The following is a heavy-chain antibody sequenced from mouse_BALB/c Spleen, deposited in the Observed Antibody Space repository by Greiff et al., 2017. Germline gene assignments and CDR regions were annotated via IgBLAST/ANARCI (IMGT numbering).Heavy chain of an antibody. CDR2: ISSGGSYT. CDR1: GFTFSSYA. Sequence: EVQLVESGGGLVKPGGSLKLSCAASGFTFSSYAMSWVRQSPEKRLEWVAEISSGGSYTYYPDTVTGRFTISRDNAKNTLYLEMSSLRSEDTAMYYCARGGDYDVGAMDYWGQGTSVTVSS. V-gene: IGHV5-9-4*01. J-gene: IGHJ4*01. CDR3: ARGGDYDVGAMDY. D-gene: IGHD2-4*01.